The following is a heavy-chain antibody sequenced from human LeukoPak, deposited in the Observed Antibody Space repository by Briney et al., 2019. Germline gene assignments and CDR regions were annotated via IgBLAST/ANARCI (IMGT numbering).Heavy chain of an antibody. CDR3: AGGPSVRYYAGSGYYYFDY. D-gene: IGHD3-22*01. J-gene: IGHJ4*02. CDR1: GGSFSDYY. V-gene: IGHV4-34*01. Sequence: PSETLSLTCAVYGGSFSDYYWSWIRQPPGKGLEWIGEINHRGSINYNPSLKSRVTISMDTSKNQFSLKLTSVTAADTAVYYCAGGPSVRYYAGSGYYYFDYWGQGTLVTVSS. CDR2: INHRGSI.